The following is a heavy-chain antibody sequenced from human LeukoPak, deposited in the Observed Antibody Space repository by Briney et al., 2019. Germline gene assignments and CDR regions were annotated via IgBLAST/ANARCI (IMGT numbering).Heavy chain of an antibody. J-gene: IGHJ3*02. CDR3: ASRRRYSYGFQDAFDI. CDR1: GYTFTSYG. D-gene: IGHD5-18*01. V-gene: IGHV1-18*01. Sequence: ASVNVSCKASGYTFTSYGISWVRQAPGQGVEWMGWISAYNGNTNYAQKLQGRVTMTTDTSTSTAYMELRSLRSDDTAVYYCASRRRYSYGFQDAFDIWGQGTMVTVSS. CDR2: ISAYNGNT.